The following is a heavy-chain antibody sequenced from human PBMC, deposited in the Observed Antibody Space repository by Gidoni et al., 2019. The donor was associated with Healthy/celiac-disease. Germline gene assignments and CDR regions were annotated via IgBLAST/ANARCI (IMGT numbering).Heavy chain of an antibody. CDR1: GSTFSSYG. Sequence: QVQLVESGGGVVQPGRSLRLSCAASGSTFSSYGMHWVRQAPGKGMEWVAVISHDVTNKYDADSVKGRFTISRDNSKSTLYLQMNSLRAEDTDVYYCAKDRMGWIQLWLRGYYFDYWGQGTLVTVSS. CDR3: AKDRMGWIQLWLRGYYFDY. CDR2: ISHDVTNK. D-gene: IGHD5-18*01. J-gene: IGHJ4*02. V-gene: IGHV3-30*18.